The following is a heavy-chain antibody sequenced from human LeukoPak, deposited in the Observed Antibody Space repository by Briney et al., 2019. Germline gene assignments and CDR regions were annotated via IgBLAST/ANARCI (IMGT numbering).Heavy chain of an antibody. Sequence: GGSLRLSCAASGFTFSSYSMNWVRQAPGKGLECVSSISSSSSYIYYADSVKGRFTISRDNAKNSLYLQMNSLRAEDTAVYYCARVDYDYGDLFDYWGQGTLVTVSS. J-gene: IGHJ4*02. CDR1: GFTFSSYS. CDR2: ISSSSSYI. CDR3: ARVDYDYGDLFDY. D-gene: IGHD4-17*01. V-gene: IGHV3-21*01.